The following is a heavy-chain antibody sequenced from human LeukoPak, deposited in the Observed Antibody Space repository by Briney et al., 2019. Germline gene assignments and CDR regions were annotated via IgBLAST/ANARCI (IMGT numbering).Heavy chain of an antibody. Sequence: PEGSLRLSCAASGFTFSRYGLHWVRQAPGKGLEWVAVIANDGKDKKYADSVKGRFTISRDNSKSTLYLQMNSLRAEDTAVYYCAKDQQVGAAAYYFDSWGQGTLVTVSS. J-gene: IGHJ4*02. CDR3: AKDQQVGAAAYYFDS. CDR1: GFTFSRYG. CDR2: IANDGKDK. D-gene: IGHD2-2*01. V-gene: IGHV3-30*18.